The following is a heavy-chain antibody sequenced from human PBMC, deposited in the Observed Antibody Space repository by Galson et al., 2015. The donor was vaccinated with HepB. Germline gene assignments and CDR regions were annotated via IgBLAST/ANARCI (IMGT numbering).Heavy chain of an antibody. CDR2: ISWNGGSI. D-gene: IGHD1-1*01. CDR3: AKVTYNWNDFGAFDV. J-gene: IGHJ3*01. V-gene: IGHV3-9*01. Sequence: SLRLSCAASGFTFDDYTIHWVRQAPRKGLEWVSGISWNGGSIGYADSVKGRFTISRDNAKNSLYLQMNSLRAEDTALYYCAKVTYNWNDFGAFDVWGQGTMVTVSS. CDR1: GFTFDDYT.